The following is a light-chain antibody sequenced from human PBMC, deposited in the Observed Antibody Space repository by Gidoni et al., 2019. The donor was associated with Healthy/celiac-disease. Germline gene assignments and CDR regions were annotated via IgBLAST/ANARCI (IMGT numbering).Light chain of an antibody. CDR3: QQRSNWPRT. Sequence: EIVWTQSPATLSLSPGERATLSCRASQSVSSYLAWYQQKPGQAPRLRIYDASNRATGIPARFSGSGSGTDFTLTISSLEPEDFAVYYCQQRSNWPRTFGQGTKLEIK. V-gene: IGKV3-11*01. J-gene: IGKJ2*01. CDR1: QSVSSY. CDR2: DAS.